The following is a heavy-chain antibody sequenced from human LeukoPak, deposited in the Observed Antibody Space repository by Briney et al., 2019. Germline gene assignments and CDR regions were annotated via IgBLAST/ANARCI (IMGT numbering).Heavy chain of an antibody. Sequence: GGSLRLSCAASGFTFSSYGMHWVRQAPGKGLEWVAVISYDGSNKYYADSVKGRFTISRDNSKNTLYLQMNSLRAEDTAVYYCAKGGTTVVTAYYYYGMDVWGQGTTVTVSS. CDR3: AKGGTTVVTAYYYYGMDV. D-gene: IGHD4-23*01. J-gene: IGHJ6*02. CDR2: ISYDGSNK. CDR1: GFTFSSYG. V-gene: IGHV3-30*18.